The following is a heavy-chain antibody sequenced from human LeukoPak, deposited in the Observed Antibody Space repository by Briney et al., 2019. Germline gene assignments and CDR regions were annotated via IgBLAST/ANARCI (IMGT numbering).Heavy chain of an antibody. D-gene: IGHD4-17*01. CDR3: ARDSDDYGIYYGMDV. J-gene: IGHJ6*02. V-gene: IGHV3-66*01. CDR2: IYSGGST. CDR1: GFTVSSNY. Sequence: GGSLRLSCAASGFTVSSNYMSWARQAPGKGLEWVSVIYSGGSTYYADSVKGRFTISRDNSKNTLYLQMNSLRAEDTAVYYCARDSDDYGIYYGMDVWGQGTTVTVSS.